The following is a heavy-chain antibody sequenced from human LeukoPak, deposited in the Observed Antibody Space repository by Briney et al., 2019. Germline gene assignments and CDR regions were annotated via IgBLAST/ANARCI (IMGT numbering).Heavy chain of an antibody. V-gene: IGHV1-69*13. D-gene: IGHD6-13*01. J-gene: IGHJ4*02. CDR2: IIPIFGTA. Sequence: SVKVSCKASGGTFSSYAISWVRQAPGQGLEWMGGIIPIFGTANYAQKFQGRITITADESTSTAYMELSSLRSDDTAVYYCARAPPGMTMGPGDYWGQGALVIVSS. CDR3: ARAPPGMTMGPGDY. CDR1: GGTFSSYA.